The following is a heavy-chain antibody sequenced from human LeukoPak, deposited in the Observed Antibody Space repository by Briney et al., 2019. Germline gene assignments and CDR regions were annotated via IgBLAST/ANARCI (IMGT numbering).Heavy chain of an antibody. CDR2: IKQDGSEK. Sequence: AGGSLRLSCAASGFTFSSYWMSWVRQAPGKGLEWVANIKQDGSEKYYVDSVKGRFTISRDNAKNSLYLQMNSLRAEGTAVYYCAKDQGSSGWPSFDYWGQGTLVTVSS. J-gene: IGHJ4*02. CDR1: GFTFSSYW. D-gene: IGHD6-19*01. CDR3: AKDQGSSGWPSFDY. V-gene: IGHV3-7*01.